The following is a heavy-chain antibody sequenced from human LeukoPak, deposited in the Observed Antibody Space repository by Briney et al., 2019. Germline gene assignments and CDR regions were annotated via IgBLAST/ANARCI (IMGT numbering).Heavy chain of an antibody. CDR3: AKGYESSGYFPVDV. J-gene: IGHJ4*02. V-gene: IGHV3-23*01. CDR2: ICDSGAGT. CDR1: GFTFNSNA. D-gene: IGHD3-22*01. Sequence: GGSLRLSCVASGFTFNSNAMTWVRQAPGKGLEWVSGICDSGAGTHYADSVKGRLTISRDNSKNTLYLQMNSLRAEDTAVYYCAKGYESSGYFPVDVGGRGTLVTVSS.